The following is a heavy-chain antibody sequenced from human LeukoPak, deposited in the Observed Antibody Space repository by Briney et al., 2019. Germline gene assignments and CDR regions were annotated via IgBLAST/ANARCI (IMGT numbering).Heavy chain of an antibody. J-gene: IGHJ4*02. CDR3: ARDREWERVDY. Sequence: PGGSLRLSCAASGFTFSSYGMHWVRQAPGKGLGWVAVIWYDGSNKYYADSVKGRFTISRDNSKNTLYLQMNSLRAEDTAVYYCARDREWERVDYWGQGTLVTVSS. CDR2: IWYDGSNK. CDR1: GFTFSSYG. V-gene: IGHV3-33*01. D-gene: IGHD1-26*01.